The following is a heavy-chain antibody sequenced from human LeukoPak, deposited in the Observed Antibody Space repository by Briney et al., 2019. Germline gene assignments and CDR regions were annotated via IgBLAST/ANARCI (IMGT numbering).Heavy chain of an antibody. V-gene: IGHV1-2*02. J-gene: IGHJ4*02. CDR2: INPNSGGT. D-gene: IGHD4-17*01. Sequence: GASVKVSCKASGYTFTGYYMHWLRQAPGQGLELMGWINPNSGGTNYAQKFQGRVTMTRDTSISTAYMELSRLRSDDKAVYYCAGGGPDYGDYIAFWGQGTLVTVSS. CDR1: GYTFTGYY. CDR3: AGGGPDYGDYIAF.